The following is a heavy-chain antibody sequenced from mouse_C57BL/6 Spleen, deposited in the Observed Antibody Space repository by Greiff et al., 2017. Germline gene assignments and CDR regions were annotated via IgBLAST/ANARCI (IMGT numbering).Heavy chain of an antibody. CDR2: IGPGSGST. CDR1: GYTFTDYY. J-gene: IGHJ4*01. D-gene: IGHD1-1*01. CDR3: ARTYGSTYYAMDY. V-gene: IGHV1-77*01. Sequence: QVQLQQSGAELVKPGASVKISCKASGYTFTDYYINWVKQRPGQGLEWIGKIGPGSGSTYYNEKFKGKATLTSDKSSSTAYMQLSSLTSEDSAVYFGARTYGSTYYAMDYWGQGTSVTVSS.